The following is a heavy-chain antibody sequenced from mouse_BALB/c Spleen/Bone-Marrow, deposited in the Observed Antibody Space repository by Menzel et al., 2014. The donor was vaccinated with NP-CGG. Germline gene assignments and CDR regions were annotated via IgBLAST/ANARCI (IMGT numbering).Heavy chain of an antibody. J-gene: IGHJ2*01. CDR1: GYTFTSYT. Sequence: QVQLQQPAAELARPGASVKMSCKASGYTFTSYTMHWVKQRPGQGLEWIGYINPSSGYTEYNQKFKDKTTLTADKSSSTAYMQLSSLTSEDSAVYYCARGHGYYFDYWGQGTTLTVSS. D-gene: IGHD2-2*01. CDR2: INPSSGYT. CDR3: ARGHGYYFDY. V-gene: IGHV1-4*02.